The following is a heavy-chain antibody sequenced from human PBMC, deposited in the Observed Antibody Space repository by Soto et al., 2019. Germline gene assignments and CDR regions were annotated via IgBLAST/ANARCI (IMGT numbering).Heavy chain of an antibody. Sequence: SETLSLTCAVSGGSISSSNWWGGVPRPPGKGRGWMGEIYHSGSTNYNPSLKSRVTISVDKSKNQFSLKLSSVTAADTAVYYCARDRGGIGYCSGGSCYGEYYHYGMDVWGQGTTVTVSS. V-gene: IGHV4-4*02. CDR1: GGSISSSNW. CDR3: ARDRGGIGYCSGGSCYGEYYHYGMDV. CDR2: IYHSGST. J-gene: IGHJ6*02. D-gene: IGHD2-15*01.